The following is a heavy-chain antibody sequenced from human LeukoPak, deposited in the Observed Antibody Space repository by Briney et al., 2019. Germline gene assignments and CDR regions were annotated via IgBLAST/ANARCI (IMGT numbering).Heavy chain of an antibody. Sequence: GASVKVSCXASGYIFTRYGISWVRQAPRQGLEWMAWISAHYGNTNYAQKFQDRVTMTTDTSTNTAYMELRSLRPDDTAVYYCARDFFHGHCSGLSCFLLDYWGQGSLVTVSS. D-gene: IGHD2-15*01. CDR3: ARDFFHGHCSGLSCFLLDY. CDR1: GYIFTRYG. CDR2: ISAHYGNT. V-gene: IGHV1-18*04. J-gene: IGHJ4*02.